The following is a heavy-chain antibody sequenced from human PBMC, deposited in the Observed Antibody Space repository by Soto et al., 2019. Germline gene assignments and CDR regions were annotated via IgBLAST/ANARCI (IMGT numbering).Heavy chain of an antibody. CDR1: GYTFTSYD. V-gene: IGHV1-8*01. CDR2: MNANSGNT. D-gene: IGHD2-8*01. CDR3: AKELNTKGEDY. J-gene: IGHJ4*02. Sequence: QVQLVQSGAEVKKPGASVKVSCKASGYTFTSYDINWVRQATGQELEWMGWMNANSGNTGYAQKFQGRVTMTKNTSISTADMDLSSLRSEDTAVYYCAKELNTKGEDYWGQGTLVTVSS.